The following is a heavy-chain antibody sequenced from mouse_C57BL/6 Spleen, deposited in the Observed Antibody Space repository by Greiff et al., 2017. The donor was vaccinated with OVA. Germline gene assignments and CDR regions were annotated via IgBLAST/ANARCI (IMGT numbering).Heavy chain of an antibody. CDR1: GYTFTDYE. D-gene: IGHD1-1*01. Sequence: QVQLKQSGAELVRPGASVTLSCKASGYTFTDYEMHWVKQTPVHGLEWIGAIDPETGGTAYNQKFKGKAILTADKSSSTAYMELRSLTSEDSAVYYCTRNYGSTPNFDYWGQGTTLTVSS. CDR2: IDPETGGT. J-gene: IGHJ2*01. V-gene: IGHV1-15*01. CDR3: TRNYGSTPNFDY.